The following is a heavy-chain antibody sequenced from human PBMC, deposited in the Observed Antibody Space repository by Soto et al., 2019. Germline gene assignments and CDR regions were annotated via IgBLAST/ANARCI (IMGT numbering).Heavy chain of an antibody. CDR2: LSYAGDT. CDR3: ATLMTTVTKGYYYYGMDV. J-gene: IGHJ6*02. V-gene: IGHV3-13*01. D-gene: IGHD4-17*01. CDR1: GFTLSTYD. Sequence: GGSLRLSCAASGFTLSTYDMHWVRQATGKGLEWAATLSYAGDTYYADSVKGRFTISRESSKNSLYLQMNSLRAGDTAVYYCATLMTTVTKGYYYYGMDVWGQGTTVTVSS.